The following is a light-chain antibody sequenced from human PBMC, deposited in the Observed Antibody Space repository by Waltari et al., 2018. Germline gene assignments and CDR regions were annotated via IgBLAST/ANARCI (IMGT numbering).Light chain of an antibody. CDR1: QSVTTN. J-gene: IGKJ2*01. V-gene: IGKV3-15*01. CDR2: GAS. Sequence: EIVMAQSPASLSVSPGERAIFSCRASQSVTTNVAWYQQKPGQPPRLLIYGASTRATDIPARLSGSGSGTEFTLTITSPQSEDVGVYYCHQYNDGPPFNFGQGTKLEIK. CDR3: HQYNDGPPFN.